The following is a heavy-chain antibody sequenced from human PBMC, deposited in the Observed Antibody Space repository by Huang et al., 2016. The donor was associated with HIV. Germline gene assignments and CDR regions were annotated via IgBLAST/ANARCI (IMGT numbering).Heavy chain of an antibody. D-gene: IGHD3-22*01. CDR3: ARDRDFYDSSGYWGFNYFDY. CDR1: GYAFTSYY. V-gene: IGHV1-46*01. J-gene: IGHJ4*02. CDR2: INPSEGST. Sequence: QVQLVQSGAEVKKPGASVKVSCKASGYAFTSYYLPWVRQAPGQGLEWMGRINPSEGSTSYAQKFQGRVTTTRDTSTNTVFMELSSLRSEDTAVYYWARDRDFYDSSGYWGFNYFDYWGQGTLVTVSS.